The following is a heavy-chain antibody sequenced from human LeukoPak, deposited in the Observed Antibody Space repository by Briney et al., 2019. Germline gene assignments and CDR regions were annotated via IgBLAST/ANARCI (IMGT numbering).Heavy chain of an antibody. CDR3: AGLVGRYSSGLYYYYFDY. Sequence: SGTLSLTCTVSGDSINSLDLWSWVRQPPGKGLEWIGEMDLSGTTHSNPSVKSRVTISIDKSKNQFFLNLSSVTAADTAIYYCAGLVGRYSSGLYYYYFDYWGQGTLVTVSS. D-gene: IGHD3-22*01. J-gene: IGHJ4*02. CDR1: GDSINSLDL. V-gene: IGHV4-4*02. CDR2: MDLSGTT.